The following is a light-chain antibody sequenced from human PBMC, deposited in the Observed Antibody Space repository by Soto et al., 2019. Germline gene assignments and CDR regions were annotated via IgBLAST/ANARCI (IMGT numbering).Light chain of an antibody. CDR3: QQYNIWPPWT. CDR1: QSISSD. J-gene: IGKJ1*01. V-gene: IGKV3-15*01. CDR2: DAS. Sequence: EIVMTQSPATLSVSPGERATLSCRASQSISSDLAWYQQKPGQAPRLLMYDASTRATGVPDRFSGSGSGTDFTLTISSLQSEDFAVYYCQQYNIWPPWTFGQGTKVEIK.